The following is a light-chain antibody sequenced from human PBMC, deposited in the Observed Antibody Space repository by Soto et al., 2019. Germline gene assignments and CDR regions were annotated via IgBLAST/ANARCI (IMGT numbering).Light chain of an antibody. CDR1: QSISSW. Sequence: DIQMTQSPSTLSASVGDRVIITCRASQSISSWLAWYQQKPGKAPNLLIYRASSLESGVPSRFSGSGSGTEFILTISSLQPDDFATYYCQQYNGYPWTFGQGTKVEIK. CDR3: QQYNGYPWT. CDR2: RAS. J-gene: IGKJ1*01. V-gene: IGKV1-5*03.